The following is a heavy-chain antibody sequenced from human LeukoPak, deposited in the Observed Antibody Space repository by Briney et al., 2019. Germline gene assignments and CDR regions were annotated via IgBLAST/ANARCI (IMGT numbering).Heavy chain of an antibody. J-gene: IGHJ4*02. V-gene: IGHV4-59*01. CDR3: ARVVTGNGSVVPAAIDY. D-gene: IGHD2-2*01. CDR1: GGSISSYY. CDR2: IYYSGST. Sequence: SETLSLTCTVSGGSISSYYWSWIRQPPGKGLEWIGYIYYSGSTNFNPSLKSRVTISVDTSKNQFSLKLSSVTAADTAVYYCARVVTGNGSVVPAAIDYWGQGTLVTVSS.